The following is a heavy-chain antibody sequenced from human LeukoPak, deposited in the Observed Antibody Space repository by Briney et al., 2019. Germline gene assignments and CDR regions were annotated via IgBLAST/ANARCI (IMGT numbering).Heavy chain of an antibody. D-gene: IGHD4-17*01. CDR2: ISYDGSNK. CDR3: AKDPGYGDYS. CDR1: GFTFSSYG. J-gene: IGHJ4*02. V-gene: IGHV3-30*18. Sequence: LGRSLRLSCAASGFTFSSYGMHWVRQAPGKGLEWVAVISYDGSNKYYADSVKGRFTISRDNSKNTLYLQMNSLRAEDTAVYYCAKDPGYGDYSGGQGTLVTVSS.